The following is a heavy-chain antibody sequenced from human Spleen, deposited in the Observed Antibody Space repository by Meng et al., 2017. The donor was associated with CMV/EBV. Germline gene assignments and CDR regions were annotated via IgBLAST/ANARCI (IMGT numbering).Heavy chain of an antibody. D-gene: IGHD4-23*01. CDR2: INWNGGSR. Sequence: SGCTVEDYGRSWVRQTPGKGLEWVSGINWNGGSRAYAESVKGRFTISRDNAKNSLYLQMNSLRAEDTAFYYCASAFRSRGVTASFDPWGQGTLVTVSS. CDR3: ASAFRSRGVTASFDP. CDR1: GCTVEDYG. J-gene: IGHJ5*02. V-gene: IGHV3-20*03.